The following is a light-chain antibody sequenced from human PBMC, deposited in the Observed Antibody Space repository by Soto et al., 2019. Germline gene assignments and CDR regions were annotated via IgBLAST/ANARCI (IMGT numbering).Light chain of an antibody. Sequence: QSALTQPRSVSGSPGQSVTICCTGTSSDVGGYNYVSWYQQHPGKAPKLMIYDVSKRPSGVPDRFSGSKSGNTASLTISGLQAEDEADYYCCSYVGSYVFGTGTKVTVL. J-gene: IGLJ1*01. V-gene: IGLV2-11*01. CDR3: CSYVGSYV. CDR1: SSDVGGYNY. CDR2: DVS.